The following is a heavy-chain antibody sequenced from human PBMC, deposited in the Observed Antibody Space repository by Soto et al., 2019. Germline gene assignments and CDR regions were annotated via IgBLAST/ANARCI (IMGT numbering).Heavy chain of an antibody. V-gene: IGHV3-21*01. Sequence: GGSLRLSCAASGFTFSSYSMNWVRQAPGKGLEWVSSISSSSSYIYYADSVKGRFTISRDNAKNSLYLQMNSLRAEDTAVYYCARELRIAARPDDAFDIWGQGTMVTVSS. CDR3: ARELRIAARPDDAFDI. J-gene: IGHJ3*02. D-gene: IGHD6-6*01. CDR2: ISSSSSYI. CDR1: GFTFSSYS.